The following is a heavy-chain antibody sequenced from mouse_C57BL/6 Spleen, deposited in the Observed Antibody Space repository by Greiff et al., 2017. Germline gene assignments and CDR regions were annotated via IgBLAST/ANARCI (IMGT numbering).Heavy chain of an antibody. CDR3: ARYGYYGTWYFDV. V-gene: IGHV1-55*01. Sequence: VQLQQSGAELVKPGASVKMSCKASGYTFTSYWITWVKQRPGQGLEWIGDIYPGSGSTNYNEKFKSKATLTVDTSSSTAYMQLSSLTSEDSAVYYCARYGYYGTWYFDVWGTGTTVTVSS. CDR2: IYPGSGST. CDR1: GYTFTSYW. D-gene: IGHD1-1*01. J-gene: IGHJ1*03.